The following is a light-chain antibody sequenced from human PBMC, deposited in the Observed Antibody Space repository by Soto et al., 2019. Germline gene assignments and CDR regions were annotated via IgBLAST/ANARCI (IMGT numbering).Light chain of an antibody. CDR1: SSDVGGYNY. CDR2: DVS. V-gene: IGLV2-14*01. CDR3: SSYTSSSTLEV. J-gene: IGLJ1*01. Sequence: QSLLTQPASVSGSPGQSITISCPGTSSDVGGYNYVSWYQQHPGKAPKLMIYDVSNRPSGASNRFSGSKSGNTASLTISGLQAEDEADYYCSSYTSSSTLEVFGTGTKVTVL.